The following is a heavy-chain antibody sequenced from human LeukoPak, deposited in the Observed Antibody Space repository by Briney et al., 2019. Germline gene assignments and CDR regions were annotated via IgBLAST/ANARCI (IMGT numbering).Heavy chain of an antibody. CDR1: GYSISSGYYW. D-gene: IGHD5-18*01. CDR2: IYWDDDK. V-gene: IGHV2-5*02. Sequence: TLSLTCTVSGYSISSGYYWGWIRQPPGKALEWLALIYWDDDKRYSPSLESGLTITKDTSKNQVVLTMTNMDPVDTATYYCAHVDTAMVMLDYWGQGTLVTVSS. CDR3: AHVDTAMVMLDY. J-gene: IGHJ4*02.